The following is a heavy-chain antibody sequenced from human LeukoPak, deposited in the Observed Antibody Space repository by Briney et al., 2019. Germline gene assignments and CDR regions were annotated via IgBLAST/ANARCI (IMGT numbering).Heavy chain of an antibody. V-gene: IGHV3-30-3*01. J-gene: IGHJ4*02. D-gene: IGHD1-26*01. CDR2: ISYDGSNK. CDR3: ARDFSIVGAGGLFDY. CDR1: GFTFSSYA. Sequence: PGRSLRLSCAASGFTFSSYAMHWVRQAPGKGLEWVAVISYDGSNKYYADSVKGRFTISRDNSKNTLYLQMNSLRAEDTAVYYCARDFSIVGAGGLFDYWGQGTLVTVSS.